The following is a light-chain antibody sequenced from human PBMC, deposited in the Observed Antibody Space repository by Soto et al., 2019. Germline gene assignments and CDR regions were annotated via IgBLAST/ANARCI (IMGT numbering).Light chain of an antibody. CDR3: QRRSTRPLT. V-gene: IGKV3-11*01. J-gene: IGKJ4*01. Sequence: EIELTQSPSTLSLSPGERATLSCRASESVSSYLAWYQQKPGQAPRLLIYAASNRDTGIPARFSGSGSGTVFLLIISRLDHEYFAFYYCQRRSTRPLTFGGGTTVEIK. CDR1: ESVSSY. CDR2: AAS.